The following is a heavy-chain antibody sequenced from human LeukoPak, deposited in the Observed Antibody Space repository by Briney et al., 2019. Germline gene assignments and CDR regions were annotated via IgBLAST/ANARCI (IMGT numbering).Heavy chain of an antibody. V-gene: IGHV3-30-3*01. Sequence: PGRSLRLSCAASGFTFSSYAMHWVRQAPGKGLEWVAVISYDGSNKYYADSVKGRFTISRDNSKNTLYLLMNSLRAEDTAVYYCASIPPGVATIFVPKALDYWGQGTLVTVSS. CDR3: ASIPPGVATIFVPKALDY. D-gene: IGHD5-12*01. J-gene: IGHJ4*02. CDR1: GFTFSSYA. CDR2: ISYDGSNK.